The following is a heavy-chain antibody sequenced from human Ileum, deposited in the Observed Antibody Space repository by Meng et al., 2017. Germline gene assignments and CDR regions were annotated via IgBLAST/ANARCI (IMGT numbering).Heavy chain of an antibody. CDR3: AKEPLGLVNYNPPYYFDY. CDR2: VSVSGATT. J-gene: IGHJ4*02. CDR1: GFTFSSFA. V-gene: IGHV3-23*01. Sequence: GESLKISCAASGFTFSSFAMGWVRQAPGKGLERVSSVSVSGATTYSADSVKGRFTISRDNSRSTLYLQMESLRAEDTAVYFCAKEPLGLVNYNPPYYFDYWGQGTLVTVSS. D-gene: IGHD3-16*01.